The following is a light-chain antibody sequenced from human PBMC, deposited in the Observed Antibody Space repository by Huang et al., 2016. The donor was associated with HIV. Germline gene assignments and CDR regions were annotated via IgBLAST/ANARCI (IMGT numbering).Light chain of an antibody. V-gene: IGKV3-15*01. CDR3: QQYNSWPPLFT. J-gene: IGKJ3*01. CDR1: QSVSTN. Sequence: EVLLTQYPATLSVSPGERATLSCRASQSVSTNLDWYQQKPGQAPRLLIYGASTRATGVPARFSGSGSGTEFTLTISSLQSEDSAVYYCQQYNSWPPLFTFGPGTKVDIK. CDR2: GAS.